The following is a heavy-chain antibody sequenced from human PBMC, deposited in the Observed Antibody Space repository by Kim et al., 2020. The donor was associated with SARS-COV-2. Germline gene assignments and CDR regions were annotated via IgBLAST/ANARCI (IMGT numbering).Heavy chain of an antibody. CDR3: AKEEGSGYSSGWTYYYYGMYV. J-gene: IGHJ6*02. V-gene: IGHV3-30*18. CDR2: ISYDGSNK. D-gene: IGHD6-19*01. Sequence: GGSLRLSCAASGFTFSSYGMHWVRQAPGKGLEWVAVISYDGSNKYYADSVKGRFTISRDNSKNTLYLQMNSLRAEDTAVYYCAKEEGSGYSSGWTYYYYGMYVWGQGPTVTVSS. CDR1: GFTFSSYG.